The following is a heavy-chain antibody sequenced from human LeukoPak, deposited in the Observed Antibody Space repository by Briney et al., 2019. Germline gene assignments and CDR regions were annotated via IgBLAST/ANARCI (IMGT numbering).Heavy chain of an antibody. CDR2: IDQSGGRN. V-gene: IGHV3-7*02. CDR1: GFTFSRFW. J-gene: IGHJ4*02. CDR3: ARGPQNSMIVVVIN. D-gene: IGHD3-22*01. Sequence: GGSLRLSCAASGFTFSRFWMNWVRQAPGRGLEWVANIDQSGGRNNYVDSVKGRFTISRDNSKNTLYLQMNSLRAEDTAVYYCARGPQNSMIVVVINWGQGTLVTVSS.